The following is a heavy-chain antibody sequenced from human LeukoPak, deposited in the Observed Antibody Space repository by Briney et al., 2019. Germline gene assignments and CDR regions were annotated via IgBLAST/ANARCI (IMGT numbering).Heavy chain of an antibody. J-gene: IGHJ5*02. CDR1: GYSFTSYW. Sequence: GESLKISCQGSGYSFTSYWIGWVRQMPGKGLEWMGIIYPGDSDTRYSPSFQGQVTISADKSISTAYLQWSSLKASDTAMYYCATYIVGATGGRGNWFDPWGQGTLVTVSS. CDR2: IYPGDSDT. CDR3: ATYIVGATGGRGNWFDP. V-gene: IGHV5-51*01. D-gene: IGHD1-26*01.